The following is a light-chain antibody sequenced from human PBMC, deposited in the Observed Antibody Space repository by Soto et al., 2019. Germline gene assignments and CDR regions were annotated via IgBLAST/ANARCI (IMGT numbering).Light chain of an antibody. Sequence: QPDLTHPASASGAPGQAVPISCTGTGSDVGTYNFVSWYQQHPGKAPKLLIYEVTKRPSGVPDRFSGSKSGNTASLTVSGLQAEDEAEYFCSSYTGDRHFYVFGTGTKVTVL. V-gene: IGLV2-8*01. CDR2: EVT. CDR3: SSYTGDRHFYV. J-gene: IGLJ1*01. CDR1: GSDVGTYNF.